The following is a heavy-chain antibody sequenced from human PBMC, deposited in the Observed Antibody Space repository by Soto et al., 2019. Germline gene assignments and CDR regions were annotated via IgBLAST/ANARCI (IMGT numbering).Heavy chain of an antibody. D-gene: IGHD6-13*01. CDR3: ARHGVAAVPTSYYYHYMDV. CDR1: GGSISSSSYY. J-gene: IGHJ6*03. V-gene: IGHV4-39*01. CDR2: IYYSGST. Sequence: PSETLSLTCTVSGGSISSSSYYWGWIRQPPGKGLEWIGSIYYSGSTYYNPSLKSRVTISVDTSKNQFSLKLSSVTAADTAVYYCARHGVAAVPTSYYYHYMDVWGKATTVTVSS.